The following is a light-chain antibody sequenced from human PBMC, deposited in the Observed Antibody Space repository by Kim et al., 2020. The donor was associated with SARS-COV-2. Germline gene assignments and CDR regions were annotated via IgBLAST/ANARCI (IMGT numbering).Light chain of an antibody. CDR2: DVN. Sequence: GQSITSSCTATSDDFHGYKYVFWYQHHPGKAPKVMIYDVNQRPSGISNRFSGSKSDNTASLTISGLQAEDEADYYCSSYTTSSPLVFGGGTQLTVL. CDR3: SSYTTSSPLV. J-gene: IGLJ2*01. V-gene: IGLV2-14*03. CDR1: SDDFHGYKY.